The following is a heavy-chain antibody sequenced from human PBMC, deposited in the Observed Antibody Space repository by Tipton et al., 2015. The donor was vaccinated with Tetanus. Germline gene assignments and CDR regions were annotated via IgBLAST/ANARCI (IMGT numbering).Heavy chain of an antibody. D-gene: IGHD1-26*01. J-gene: IGHJ3*02. CDR2: ISYDGSNK. CDR1: GFTFSSYA. CDR3: ARGERVGATLDAFDI. V-gene: IGHV3-30-3*01. Sequence: LSLTCAASGFTFSSYAMHWVRQAPGKGLEWVAVISYDGSNKYYADSVKGRFTISRDNSKNTLYLQMNSLRAEDTAVYYCARGERVGATLDAFDIWGQGTMVTVSS.